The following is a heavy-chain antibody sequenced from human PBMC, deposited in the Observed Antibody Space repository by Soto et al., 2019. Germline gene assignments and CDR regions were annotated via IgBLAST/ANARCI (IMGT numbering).Heavy chain of an antibody. CDR2: INHSGST. J-gene: IGHJ4*02. CDR3: ERGLRGVVTAITYDY. D-gene: IGHD2-21*02. Sequence: SETLSLTCAVYGGSFSGYYWSWIRQPPGKGLEWIGEINHSGSTNYNPSLKSRVTISVDTSKNQFSLKLSSVTAADTAVYYCERGLRGVVTAITYDYWGQGTLVTVYS. CDR1: GGSFSGYY. V-gene: IGHV4-34*01.